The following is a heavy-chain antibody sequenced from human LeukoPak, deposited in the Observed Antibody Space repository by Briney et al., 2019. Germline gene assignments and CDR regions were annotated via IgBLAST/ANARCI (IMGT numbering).Heavy chain of an antibody. CDR3: ARLRVQQLASSYYMDV. J-gene: IGHJ6*03. CDR2: LYYGVNT. V-gene: IGHV4-39*01. Sequence: SETLSLTCTVSGDSVTTTNFYWGWIRQAPGKGLEWIGSLYYGVNTYYKPSLKSRVTISVDTSLNQFSLILTSVTAADTGVYYCARLRVQQLASSYYMDVWGKGTTVTVSS. D-gene: IGHD6-13*01. CDR1: GDSVTTTNFY.